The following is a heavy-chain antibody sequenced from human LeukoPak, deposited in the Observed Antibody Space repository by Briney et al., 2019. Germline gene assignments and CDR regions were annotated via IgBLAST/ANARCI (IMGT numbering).Heavy chain of an antibody. V-gene: IGHV1-2*02. CDR3: ARDPSSTSNWFDP. CDR2: INPNSGGT. J-gene: IGHJ5*02. Sequence: ASVKVSCKASGYTFTGYYMHWVRQAPGQGLEWMGWINPNSGGTNYAQKFQGRVTMTRDTSISTAYMELSRLRSDDTAVYYCARDPSSTSNWFDPWGQGTLATVSS. CDR1: GYTFTGYY. D-gene: IGHD2-2*01.